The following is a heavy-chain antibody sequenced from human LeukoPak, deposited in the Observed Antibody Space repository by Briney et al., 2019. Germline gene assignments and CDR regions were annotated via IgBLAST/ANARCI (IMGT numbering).Heavy chain of an antibody. D-gene: IGHD1-1*01. Sequence: SETLSLTCTVSGGSISSGSYYWSWIRQPAGKGLEWIGRIYTSGSTNYSPSLKSRVTISVDTSKNQFSLKLSSVTAADTAVYYCARDDLASAITRWGQGTLVTVSS. CDR1: GGSISSGSYY. V-gene: IGHV4-61*02. CDR2: IYTSGST. CDR3: ARDDLASAITR. J-gene: IGHJ4*02.